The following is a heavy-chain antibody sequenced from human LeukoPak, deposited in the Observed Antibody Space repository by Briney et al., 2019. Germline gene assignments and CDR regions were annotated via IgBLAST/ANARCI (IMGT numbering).Heavy chain of an antibody. CDR3: AIVVVINYYFDY. CDR1: GGSFSGYY. J-gene: IGHJ4*02. CDR2: IYYSGST. D-gene: IGHD3-22*01. V-gene: IGHV4-34*01. Sequence: SETLSLTCAVYGGSFSGYYWSWIRQPPGKGLEWIGSIYYSGSTYYNPSLKSRVTISVDTSKNQFSLKLSSVTAADTAVYYCAIVVVINYYFDYWGQGTLVTVSS.